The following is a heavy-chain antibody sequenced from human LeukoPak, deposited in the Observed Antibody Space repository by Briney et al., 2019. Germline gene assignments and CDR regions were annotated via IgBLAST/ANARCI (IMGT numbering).Heavy chain of an antibody. CDR2: IYYSGST. Sequence: SQTLSLTCTVSGGSISSGSYSWSWIRQPPGKGLEWIGSIYYSGSTYYNPSLKSRVTISVDTSKNQFSLKLSSVTAADTAVYYCARRIEMATITWGQGTLVTVSS. D-gene: IGHD5-24*01. CDR1: GGSISSGSYS. J-gene: IGHJ4*02. V-gene: IGHV4-39*01. CDR3: ARRIEMATIT.